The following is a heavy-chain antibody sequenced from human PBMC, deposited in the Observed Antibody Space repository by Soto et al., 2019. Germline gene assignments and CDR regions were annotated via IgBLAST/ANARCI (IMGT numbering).Heavy chain of an antibody. J-gene: IGHJ5*02. CDR3: ARQGLPRFGDPTEYNWLDP. Sequence: PGESLKISCKGSGYSFTSYWISWVRQMPGKGLEWMGRIDPSDSYTNYSPSFQGHVTISADKSISTAYLQWSSLKASDTAMYYCARQGLPRFGDPTEYNWLDPWGQGTLVTVSS. CDR2: IDPSDSYT. D-gene: IGHD3-10*02. V-gene: IGHV5-10-1*01. CDR1: GYSFTSYW.